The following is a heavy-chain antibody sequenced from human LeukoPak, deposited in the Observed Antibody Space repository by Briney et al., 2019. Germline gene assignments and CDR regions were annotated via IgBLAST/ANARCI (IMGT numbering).Heavy chain of an antibody. Sequence: GASVKVSCKASGYTFTSYYMHWVRQAPGQGLEWMGIINPSGGSTSYAQKFQGRVTMTRDMSTGTVYMELSSLRSEDTAVYYCASVLYGDRDAFDIWGQGTMVTVSS. CDR3: ASVLYGDRDAFDI. CDR2: INPSGGST. J-gene: IGHJ3*02. V-gene: IGHV1-46*01. D-gene: IGHD4-17*01. CDR1: GYTFTSYY.